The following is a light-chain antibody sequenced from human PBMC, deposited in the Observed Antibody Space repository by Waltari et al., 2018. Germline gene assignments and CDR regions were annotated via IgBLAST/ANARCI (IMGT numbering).Light chain of an antibody. J-gene: IGKJ1*01. CDR2: GAS. Sequence: EIVLTQSPGTLSLSPGERAILSCRASQSVPSNYLAWYQLRPGQAPRLLIFGASSRATGIPDRFSGGGSGTGFTLTISRLEPEDFAVYFCQQYGTSPTFGQGTKVEIK. V-gene: IGKV3-20*01. CDR1: QSVPSNY. CDR3: QQYGTSPT.